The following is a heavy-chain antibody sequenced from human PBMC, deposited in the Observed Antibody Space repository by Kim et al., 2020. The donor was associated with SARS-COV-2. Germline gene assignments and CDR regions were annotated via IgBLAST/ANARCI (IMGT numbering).Heavy chain of an antibody. J-gene: IGHJ3*02. CDR1: GFTFSSYA. CDR3: ASLMADSSGLDAFDI. Sequence: GGSLRLSCAASGFTFSSYAMHWVRQAPGKGLEWVAVISYDGSNKYYADSVKGRFTISRDNSKNTLYLQMNSLRAEDTAVYYCASLMADSSGLDAFDIWGQGTMVTVSS. D-gene: IGHD3-22*01. V-gene: IGHV3-30-3*01. CDR2: ISYDGSNK.